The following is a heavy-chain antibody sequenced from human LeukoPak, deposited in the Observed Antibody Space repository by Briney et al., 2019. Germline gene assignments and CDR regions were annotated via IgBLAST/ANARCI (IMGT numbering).Heavy chain of an antibody. Sequence: GASVKVSCKASGYTFTSYYMHWVRQAPGQGLEWMGIINPGGGSTSYAQKFQGRVTTTRDTSTSTVYMELSSLRSEDTAVYYCARQSEMATRYFDYWGQGTLVTVSS. CDR1: GYTFTSYY. CDR3: ARQSEMATRYFDY. J-gene: IGHJ4*02. V-gene: IGHV1-46*01. CDR2: INPGGGST. D-gene: IGHD5-12*01.